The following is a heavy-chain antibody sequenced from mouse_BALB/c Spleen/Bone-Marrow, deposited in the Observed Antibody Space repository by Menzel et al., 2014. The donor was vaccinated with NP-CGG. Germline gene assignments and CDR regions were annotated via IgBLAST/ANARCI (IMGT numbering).Heavy chain of an antibody. CDR2: INPSNGGT. CDR1: GYTFTSYY. Sequence: VQLQQSGAELVKPGASVKLSCKASGYTFTSYYMYWVKQRPGQGLEWIGEINPSNGGTNFNEKSKSKATLTVDKSSSTAYMQLSSLTSEDSAVYYCTRYGNYYFDYWGQGTTLTVSS. CDR3: TRYGNYYFDY. D-gene: IGHD2-1*01. J-gene: IGHJ2*01. V-gene: IGHV1S81*02.